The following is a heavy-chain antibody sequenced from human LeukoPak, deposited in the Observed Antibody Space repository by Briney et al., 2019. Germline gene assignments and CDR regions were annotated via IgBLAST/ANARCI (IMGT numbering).Heavy chain of an antibody. CDR1: GGSISSSSYY. D-gene: IGHD6-13*01. CDR3: ARSNGYSSSWYVY. J-gene: IGHJ4*02. Sequence: SETLSLTCTVSGGSISSSSYYWGWIRQPPGKGLEWIGEINHSGSTNYNPSLKSRVTISVDTSKNQFSLKLSSVTAADTAVYYCARSNGYSSSWYVYWGQGTLVTVSS. CDR2: INHSGST. V-gene: IGHV4-39*07.